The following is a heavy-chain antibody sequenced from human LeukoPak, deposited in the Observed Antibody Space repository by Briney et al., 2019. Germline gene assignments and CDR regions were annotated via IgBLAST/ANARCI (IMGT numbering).Heavy chain of an antibody. CDR1: GGTFSSYA. V-gene: IGHV1-69*05. CDR3: ARGQQLDLYYFDY. J-gene: IGHJ4*02. CDR2: IIPIFGTA. Sequence: SVKVSCKASGGTFSSYAISWVRQAPGQGLEWMGRIIPIFGTANYAQKFQGRVTITTDESTSTAYMELSSLRSEDTAAYYCARGQQLDLYYFDYWGQGTLVTVSS. D-gene: IGHD6-13*01.